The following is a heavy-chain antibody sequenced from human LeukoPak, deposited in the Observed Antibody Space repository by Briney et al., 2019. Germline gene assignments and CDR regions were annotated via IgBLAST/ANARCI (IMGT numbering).Heavy chain of an antibody. D-gene: IGHD3-10*01. CDR1: KFTFSTYT. CDR3: ARTGDPLYYYGSGSYPKAGGPPDY. Sequence: GGSLRLSCAASKFTFSTYTLHWVRQAPGKWLKWVAVISHDGSKKYYADSVKGRFTISRDNSKNTLYLQMNSLRPEDTAVYYCARTGDPLYYYGSGSYPKAGGPPDYWGQGTLVTVSS. V-gene: IGHV3-30*04. CDR2: ISHDGSKK. J-gene: IGHJ4*02.